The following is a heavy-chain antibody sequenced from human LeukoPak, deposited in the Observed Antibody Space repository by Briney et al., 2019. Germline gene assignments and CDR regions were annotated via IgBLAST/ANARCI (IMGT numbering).Heavy chain of an antibody. CDR3: ARPRRGYGTHDAFDI. D-gene: IGHD6-25*01. Sequence: PGGSLRLSCAASGFTFSSYAMHWVRQAPGKGLEWVAVISYDGSNKYYADSVKGRFTISRDNSKNTLYLQMNSLRAGDTAVYYCARPRRGYGTHDAFDIWGQGTMVTVSS. CDR2: ISYDGSNK. CDR1: GFTFSSYA. J-gene: IGHJ3*02. V-gene: IGHV3-30*04.